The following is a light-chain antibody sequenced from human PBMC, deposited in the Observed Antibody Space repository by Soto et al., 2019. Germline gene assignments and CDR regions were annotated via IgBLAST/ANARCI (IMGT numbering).Light chain of an antibody. J-gene: IGKJ5*01. CDR1: QSISRY. V-gene: IGKV1-39*01. CDR3: QQSYSTVSIT. CDR2: GAN. Sequence: DIQLTQSPSSLSASVGDRITITCRSSQSISRYLNWYQQRPGTAPKVLIFGANSLQSGVPSRFSGSGSGTDFTLTISSLQPEDCASYYCQQSYSTVSITFGQGTRLEIK.